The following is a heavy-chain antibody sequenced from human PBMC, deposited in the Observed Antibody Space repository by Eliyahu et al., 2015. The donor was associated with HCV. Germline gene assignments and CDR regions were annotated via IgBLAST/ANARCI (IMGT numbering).Heavy chain of an antibody. CDR3: ARSLIGHTGAFDI. CDR1: GLTFSNYI. V-gene: IGHV3-48*01. D-gene: IGHD3/OR15-3a*01. CDR2: ISSSNNFI. J-gene: IGHJ3*02. Sequence: EVQLMESGGGLIQPGGSLRLSCEASGLTFSNYIXNWVRQAXGKGLEWISNISSSNNFIYYVDSVKGRFTISRDNAKNSLYLQMNRLRAEDTAIYYCARSLIGHTGAFDIWGQGTMVTVSS.